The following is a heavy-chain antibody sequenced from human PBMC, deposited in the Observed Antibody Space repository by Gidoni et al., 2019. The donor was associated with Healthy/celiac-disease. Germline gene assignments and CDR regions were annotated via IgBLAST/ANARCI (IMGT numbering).Heavy chain of an antibody. CDR3: AREGWELRFGLAFDI. V-gene: IGHV3-49*04. CDR1: GFTFGDSA. D-gene: IGHD1-26*01. Sequence: EVQLVESGGGLVQPGRSLRLSCTASGFTFGDSAMSWVRQAPGKGLEWVGLIRSKAYGGTTEYAASVKGRFTISRDDSKSIAYLQMNSLKTEDTAVYYCAREGWELRFGLAFDIWGQGTMVTVSS. CDR2: IRSKAYGGTT. J-gene: IGHJ3*02.